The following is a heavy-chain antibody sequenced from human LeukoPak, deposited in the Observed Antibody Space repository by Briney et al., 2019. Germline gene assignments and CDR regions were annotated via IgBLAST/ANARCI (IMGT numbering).Heavy chain of an antibody. D-gene: IGHD5-12*01. Sequence: GGSLRLSCAASGFTFSSYLMSWVRQAPGKGLEWVASIKEDGSEKYYVDSVKGRFTISRDNAKNSLYLQMNSLRAEDTAVYYCARLTLSANDWCYDYWGQGTLVTVSS. J-gene: IGHJ4*02. CDR3: ARLTLSANDWCYDY. CDR2: IKEDGSEK. V-gene: IGHV3-7*01. CDR1: GFTFSSYL.